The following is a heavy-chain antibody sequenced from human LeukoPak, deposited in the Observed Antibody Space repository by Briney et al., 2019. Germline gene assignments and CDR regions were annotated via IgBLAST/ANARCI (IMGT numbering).Heavy chain of an antibody. CDR1: GYTLTELS. CDR2: FDPEDGET. V-gene: IGHV1-24*01. Sequence: GASVKVSCKVSGYTLTELSMHWVRQAPGKGLEWMGGFDPEDGETIYAQKFQGRVTITADESTSTAYMELSSLRSEDTAVYYCARDWSRYSSGWHYWGQGTLVTVSS. D-gene: IGHD6-19*01. J-gene: IGHJ4*02. CDR3: ARDWSRYSSGWHY.